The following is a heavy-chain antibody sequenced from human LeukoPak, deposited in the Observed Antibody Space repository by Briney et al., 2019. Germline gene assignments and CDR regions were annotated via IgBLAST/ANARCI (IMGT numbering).Heavy chain of an antibody. CDR1: GGSISSGGYY. V-gene: IGHV4-30-4*08. CDR2: IYYSGST. D-gene: IGHD3-22*01. Sequence: PSETLSLTCTVSGGSISSGGYYWSWIRQHPGKGLEWIGYIYYSGSTYYNPSLKSRVTISVDTSKNQFSLKLSSVTAADTAVYYCAGDYYDSSGYDYWGQGTLVTVSS. CDR3: AGDYYDSSGYDY. J-gene: IGHJ4*02.